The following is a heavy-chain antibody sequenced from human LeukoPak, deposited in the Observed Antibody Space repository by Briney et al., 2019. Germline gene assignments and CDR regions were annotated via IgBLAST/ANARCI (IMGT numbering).Heavy chain of an antibody. CDR3: ARAGHSSAWSLFDY. V-gene: IGHV1-2*02. D-gene: IGHD6-19*01. CDR2: INPNSGGT. CDR1: GYTFTGYY. J-gene: IGHJ4*02. Sequence: ASVKVSCKASGYTFTGYYMHWVRQAPGQGLEWMGWINPNSGGTNYAQKFQGRVTVTRDTSTSTVYMELSSLRPDDTAVYYCARAGHSSAWSLFDYWGQGTLVIVSS.